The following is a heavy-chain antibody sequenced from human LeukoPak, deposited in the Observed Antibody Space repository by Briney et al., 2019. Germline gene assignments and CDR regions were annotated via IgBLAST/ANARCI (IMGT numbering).Heavy chain of an antibody. Sequence: GGSLRLSCVASGFTFSSYWMHWVRQDPRKGLVWVSRINGDGRNINYADSVRGRFTISRDNAKNTLYLQMNTLRVEDTAVYYCASSRGSTIFGVVSDACDIWGQGTMVTVSS. CDR1: GFTFSSYW. CDR3: ASSRGSTIFGVVSDACDI. V-gene: IGHV3-74*01. J-gene: IGHJ3*02. CDR2: INGDGRNI. D-gene: IGHD3-3*01.